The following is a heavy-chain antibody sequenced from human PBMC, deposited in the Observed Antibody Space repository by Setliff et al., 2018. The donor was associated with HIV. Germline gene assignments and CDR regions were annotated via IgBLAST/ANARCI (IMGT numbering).Heavy chain of an antibody. CDR3: ARKAADVSGGGMDV. V-gene: IGHV4-34*01. CDR1: GGSFSDYY. CDR2: INHSGRI. Sequence: SETLSLTCAVYGGSFSDYYWSWIRQPPGKGLEWIGEINHSGRINCNPSLKSRVTISVDKSKNQFSLKLSSVTAADTAVYYCARKAADVSGGGMDVWGQGTTVTVSS. J-gene: IGHJ6*02. D-gene: IGHD2-15*01.